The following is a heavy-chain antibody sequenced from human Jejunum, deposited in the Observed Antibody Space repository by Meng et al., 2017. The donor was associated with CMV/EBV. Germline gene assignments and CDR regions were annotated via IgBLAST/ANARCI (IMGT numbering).Heavy chain of an antibody. CDR3: AKVVRFPRGGSYTYYYGMDV. V-gene: IGHV3-74*01. J-gene: IGHJ6*01. CDR1: YW. Sequence: YWMNWVRQAPGKGLVWVSRINSDGSSTTYADSVKGRLTISRDNAKNTVYLQMNSLRAEDTAVYYCAKVVRFPRGGSYTYYYGMDVWGQGTAVTVSS. D-gene: IGHD3-10*01. CDR2: INSDGSST.